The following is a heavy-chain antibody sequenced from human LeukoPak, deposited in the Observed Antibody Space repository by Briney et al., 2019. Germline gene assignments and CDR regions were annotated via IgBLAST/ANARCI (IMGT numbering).Heavy chain of an antibody. D-gene: IGHD6-13*01. CDR1: GGSISSGSYY. V-gene: IGHV4-61*02. Sequence: PSETLSLTCTVSGGSISSGSYYWSWIRQPAGKGLEWIGRIYTSGSTNYNPTLKSRVTISVDTSKNQFSLKLSSVTAADTAVYYCARGVGAAAGLYYYYYYYMDVWGKGTTVTVSS. CDR2: IYTSGST. CDR3: ARGVGAAAGLYYYYYYYMDV. J-gene: IGHJ6*03.